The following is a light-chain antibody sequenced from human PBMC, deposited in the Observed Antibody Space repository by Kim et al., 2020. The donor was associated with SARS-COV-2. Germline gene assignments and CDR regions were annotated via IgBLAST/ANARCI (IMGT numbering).Light chain of an antibody. CDR2: RAS. V-gene: IGKV1-5*03. CDR3: QQYKGYPYT. CDR1: KSISIC. J-gene: IGKJ2*01. Sequence: GDSVPITPRASKSISICLVGYQQTREKAPEPLIYRASSLEIRVPSMFSGSGSGTEFTLTIRSLQSEDLATYYCQQYKGYPYTFGQGTKLEI.